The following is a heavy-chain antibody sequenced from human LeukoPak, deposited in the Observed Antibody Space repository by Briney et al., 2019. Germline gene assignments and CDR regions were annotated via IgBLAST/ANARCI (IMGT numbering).Heavy chain of an antibody. CDR1: GFTFSSYA. D-gene: IGHD3-22*01. V-gene: IGHV3-23*01. CDR3: VKVCNPYYYDCSGYYCFDY. CDR2: ISGSGGST. J-gene: IGHJ4*02. Sequence: QPGGSLRLSCAASGFTFSSYAMSWVRQAPGKGLEWVSAISGSGGSTYYADSVKGRFTLSRDNSKNTLYLQMNSLRAEDTVVYYCVKVCNPYYYDCSGYYCFDYWGQGTLVTVSS.